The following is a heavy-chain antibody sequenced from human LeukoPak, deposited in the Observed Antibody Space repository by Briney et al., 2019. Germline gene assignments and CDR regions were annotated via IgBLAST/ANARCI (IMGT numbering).Heavy chain of an antibody. D-gene: IGHD2-2*01. CDR1: GGTFSSYA. CDR2: IIPIFGTA. J-gene: IGHJ5*02. Sequence: SVKVSCKASGGTFSSYAISWVRQAPGQGLEWMGGIIPIFGTANYAQKFQGRVTITTDESTSTAYMELSSLRSEDTAVYCCARVACSSTSCYAWFDPWGQGTLVTVSS. CDR3: ARVACSSTSCYAWFDP. V-gene: IGHV1-69*05.